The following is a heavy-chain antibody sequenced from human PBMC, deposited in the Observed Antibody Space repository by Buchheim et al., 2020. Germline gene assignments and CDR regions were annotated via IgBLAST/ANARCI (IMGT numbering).Heavy chain of an antibody. V-gene: IGHV3-30*04. CDR2: ISYDGSNK. Sequence: QVQLVESGGGVVQPGRSLRLSCAASGFTFSSYAMHWVRQAPGKGLEWVAVISYDGSNKYYAVSVKGRFTISRDNSKNTLYLQMNSLRAEDTAVYYCARVKVYYYYGMDVWGQGTT. CDR3: ARVKVYYYYGMDV. CDR1: GFTFSSYA. J-gene: IGHJ6*02.